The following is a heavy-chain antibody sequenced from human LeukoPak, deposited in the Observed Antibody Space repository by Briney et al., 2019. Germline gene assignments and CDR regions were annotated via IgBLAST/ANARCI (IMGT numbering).Heavy chain of an antibody. CDR3: ASQSTPVLPFDI. CDR1: GFTVSRNY. J-gene: IGHJ3*02. Sequence: GGSLRLSCAASGFTVSRNYISWVRQAPGKGLEWVSVIYSAGTTYYADSVKGRFTISRDNSKNTLYLQMNSLRVEDTAVYYCASQSTPVLPFDIWGQGTMVTVSS. CDR2: IYSAGTT. V-gene: IGHV3-66*04.